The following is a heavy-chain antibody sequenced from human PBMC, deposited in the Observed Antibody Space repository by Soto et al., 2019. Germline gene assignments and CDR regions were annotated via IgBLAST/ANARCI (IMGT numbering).Heavy chain of an antibody. J-gene: IGHJ5*02. Sequence: QVQLVQSGAEVKKPGASVKVSCKASGYTFTSYDINWVRQATGQGLEWMGWMNPNSGNTVYAQKFQGRVTMTRNTSISTAYMELSSLRSEDTAVYYCARERRSIAPSWFDPWGQGTLVTVSS. D-gene: IGHD6-6*01. CDR2: MNPNSGNT. V-gene: IGHV1-8*01. CDR3: ARERRSIAPSWFDP. CDR1: GYTFTSYD.